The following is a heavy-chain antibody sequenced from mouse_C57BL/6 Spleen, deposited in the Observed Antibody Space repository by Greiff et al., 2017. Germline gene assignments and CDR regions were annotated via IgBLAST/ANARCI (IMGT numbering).Heavy chain of an antibody. CDR2: IYPGDGDT. Sequence: QVQLQQSGPELVKPGASVKISCKASGYAFSSSWMNWVQQRPGKGLEWIGRIYPGDGDTNYNGKVKGKGTLTADKSSSTAYMQLSSLTSEDSAVYFCAREGITTLDYWGQGTTLTVSS. J-gene: IGHJ2*01. D-gene: IGHD1-1*01. CDR1: GYAFSSSW. CDR3: AREGITTLDY. V-gene: IGHV1-82*01.